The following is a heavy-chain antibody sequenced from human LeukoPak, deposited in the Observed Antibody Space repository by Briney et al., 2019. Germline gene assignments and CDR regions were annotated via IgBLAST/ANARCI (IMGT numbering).Heavy chain of an antibody. J-gene: IGHJ4*02. Sequence: ASVKVSCKASGYTFTSYYMHWVRQAPGQGLEWMGIINPSGGSTSYAQQFQGRVTMTRDTSTSTGYMELSSLRSEDTAVYYCARSTVTLIDYWGQGTLVTVSS. V-gene: IGHV1-46*01. CDR1: GYTFTSYY. CDR2: INPSGGST. CDR3: ARSTVTLIDY. D-gene: IGHD4-17*01.